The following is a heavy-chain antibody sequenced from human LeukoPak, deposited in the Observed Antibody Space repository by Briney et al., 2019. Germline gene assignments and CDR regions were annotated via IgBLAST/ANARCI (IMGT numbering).Heavy chain of an antibody. CDR3: AREGIVGATVDY. J-gene: IGHJ4*02. D-gene: IGHD1-26*01. Sequence: SETLSLTCTVSGYSISSGYYWGWIRQPPGKGLEWIGSIYHSGSTYYNPSLKSRVTISVDTSKSQFSLKLSSVTAADTAVYYCAREGIVGATVDYWGQGTLVTVSS. V-gene: IGHV4-38-2*02. CDR2: IYHSGST. CDR1: GYSISSGYY.